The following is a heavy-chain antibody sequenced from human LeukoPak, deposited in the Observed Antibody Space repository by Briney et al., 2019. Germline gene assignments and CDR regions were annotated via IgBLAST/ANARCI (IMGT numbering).Heavy chain of an antibody. Sequence: GGSLRLSCAVSGITLSNYGMRWVRQAPGKGLEWVAGISDRGSRSNYADSVKGRFTISTDHPKNTLYLQMNSLRAEDTPVYFCAKRGVVIRVILVGFHKEAYYFDSWGQGALVTVSS. V-gene: IGHV3-23*01. CDR3: AKRGVVIRVILVGFHKEAYYFDS. CDR2: ISDRGSRS. CDR1: GITLSNYG. J-gene: IGHJ4*02. D-gene: IGHD3-22*01.